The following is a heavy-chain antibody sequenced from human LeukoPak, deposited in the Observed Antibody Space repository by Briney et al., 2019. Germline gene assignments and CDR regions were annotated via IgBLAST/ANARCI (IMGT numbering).Heavy chain of an antibody. J-gene: IGHJ4*02. CDR1: GGSISSYY. V-gene: IGHV4-59*01. D-gene: IGHD4-17*01. Sequence: SETLSLTCTVSGGSISSYYWSWIRQPPGKGLEWIAYISDSGSTNYNPSLKSLVTISVDTSKNQFSLKLSSVTAADTAVYYCARTTVTTYFDNWGQGTLVTVSS. CDR2: ISDSGST. CDR3: ARTTVTTYFDN.